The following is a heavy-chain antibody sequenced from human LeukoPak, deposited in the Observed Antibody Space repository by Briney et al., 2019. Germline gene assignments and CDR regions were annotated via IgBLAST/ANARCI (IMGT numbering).Heavy chain of an antibody. J-gene: IGHJ6*02. CDR1: GGSISSGGYY. CDR3: ARDYPQSLYSYGYGNYYYYGMDV. V-gene: IGHV4-31*03. CDR2: IYYSGST. D-gene: IGHD5-18*01. Sequence: PSETLSLTCTVSGGSISSGGYYWSWIRQHPGKGLEWIGYIYYSGSTYYNPSLKSRVTISVDTSKNQFSLKLSSVTAADTAVYYCARDYPQSLYSYGYGNYYYYGMDVWGQGTTVTVSS.